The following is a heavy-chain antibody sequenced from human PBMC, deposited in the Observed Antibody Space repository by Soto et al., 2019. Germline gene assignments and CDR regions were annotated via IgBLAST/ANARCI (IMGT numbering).Heavy chain of an antibody. D-gene: IGHD5-18*01. CDR2: IWYDGSNK. V-gene: IGHV3-33*01. Sequence: QVQLVESGGGVVQPGRSLRLSCAASGFTFSSYGMHWVRQAPGKGLEWVAVIWYDGSNKYYADSVKGRFTISRDNSKNTLYLQMNSLRVEDTAVYYCARGGYSYGYADYWGQGTLVTVSS. J-gene: IGHJ4*02. CDR1: GFTFSSYG. CDR3: ARGGYSYGYADY.